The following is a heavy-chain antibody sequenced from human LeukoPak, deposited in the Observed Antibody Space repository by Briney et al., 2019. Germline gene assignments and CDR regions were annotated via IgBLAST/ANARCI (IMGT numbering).Heavy chain of an antibody. V-gene: IGHV3-7*03. CDR1: GFTFGNFW. CDR3: ARDRGSSSWGYYYGMDV. Sequence: GGSLRLSCAASGFTFGNFWMSWVRQAPGKGLEWVANIKQDGSEKYYVDSVKGRFTISRDNAKNSLSLQMSSLRAEDTAVYYCARDRGSSSWGYYYGMDVWGQGTTVTVSS. J-gene: IGHJ6*02. D-gene: IGHD6-6*01. CDR2: IKQDGSEK.